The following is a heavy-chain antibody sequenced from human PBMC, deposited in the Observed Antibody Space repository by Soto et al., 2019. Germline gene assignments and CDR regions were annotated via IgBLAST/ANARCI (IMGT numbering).Heavy chain of an antibody. D-gene: IGHD3-22*01. CDR2: ISSSGDST. CDR3: AKDDGGSYRGGGFEI. J-gene: IGHJ3*02. V-gene: IGHV3-23*01. Sequence: EVQLLESGGDLVQPGESLRLSCAASGFTFSTYAMTWVRQAPGKGLEWVSSISSSGDSTFYADSVKGRFTIFRDSSKNTLALQMSSLRAEDTAVYYCAKDDGGSYRGGGFEIWGQGTMVTVSS. CDR1: GFTFSTYA.